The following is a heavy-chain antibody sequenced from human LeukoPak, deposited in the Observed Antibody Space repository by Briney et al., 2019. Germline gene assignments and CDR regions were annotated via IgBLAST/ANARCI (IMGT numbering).Heavy chain of an antibody. CDR3: ASGDSGSYSGHFQH. CDR2: ISYDGSNK. D-gene: IGHD1-26*01. Sequence: GGSLRLSCAASGFTFSSYAMHWVRQAPGKGLEWVAVISYDGSNKYYADSVKGRFTISRDNSKNTLYLQMNSLRAEDTAVYYCASGDSGSYSGHFQHWGQGTLVTVSS. J-gene: IGHJ1*01. CDR1: GFTFSSYA. V-gene: IGHV3-30-3*01.